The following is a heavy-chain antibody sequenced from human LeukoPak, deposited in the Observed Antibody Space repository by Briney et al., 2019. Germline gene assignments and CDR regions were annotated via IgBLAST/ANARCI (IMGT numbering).Heavy chain of an antibody. Sequence: SETLSLTCTVSGGSISSYYWSWIRQPPGKGLEWIGYIYYSGSTNYNPSLKSRVTISVDTSKNQFSLKLSSVTAADTAVYYCARAYSGSWYEGRWFDPGGQGTLVTVSS. CDR1: GGSISSYY. CDR2: IYYSGST. V-gene: IGHV4-59*01. D-gene: IGHD6-13*01. J-gene: IGHJ5*02. CDR3: ARAYSGSWYEGRWFDP.